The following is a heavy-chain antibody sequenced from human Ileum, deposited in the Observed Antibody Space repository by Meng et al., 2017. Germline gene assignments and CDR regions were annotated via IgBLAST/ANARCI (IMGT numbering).Heavy chain of an antibody. J-gene: IGHJ4*02. Sequence: GGSLRLSCAASGFTFSSHWMHWVRQVPGKGLVWVSRINSDGSSTSYADSVKGRFTISRDNAENTPYLQMNSLRTEDTAVYYCARLRDYYDKTDYWGQGTLVTVSS. CDR2: INSDGSST. CDR3: ARLRDYYDKTDY. CDR1: GFTFSSHW. V-gene: IGHV3-74*01. D-gene: IGHD3-22*01.